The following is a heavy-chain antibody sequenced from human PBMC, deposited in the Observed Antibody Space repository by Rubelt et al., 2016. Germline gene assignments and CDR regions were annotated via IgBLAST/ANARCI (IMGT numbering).Heavy chain of an antibody. CDR2: ISDEGSST. V-gene: IGHV3-30*04. CDR1: GFTFSNCA. J-gene: IGHJ4*02. CDR3: AKDRSARVMVYVLGT. Sequence: LRLSCAVSGFTFSNCAMHWVRQAPGKGLEWVALISDEGSSTYYGNSVKGRFTISRDKSKNTLYLQMNGLKTEDTAVYYCAKDRSARVMVYVLGTWGQGTLVTVSS. D-gene: IGHD2-8*01.